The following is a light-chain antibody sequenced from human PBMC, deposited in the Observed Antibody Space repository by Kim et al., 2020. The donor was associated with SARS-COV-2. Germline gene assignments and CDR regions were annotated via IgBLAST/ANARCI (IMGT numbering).Light chain of an antibody. CDR2: VNSDGSF. CDR3: QTWGTDIHM. Sequence: ASVKLTCTLSSRHSGYAIAWHQQQPEKGPRYLMKVNSDGSFSKGDGIPDRFSGSSSGAERYLSISSLQSEDEADYYCQTWGTDIHMFGGGTKLTVL. CDR1: SRHSGYA. V-gene: IGLV4-69*01. J-gene: IGLJ3*02.